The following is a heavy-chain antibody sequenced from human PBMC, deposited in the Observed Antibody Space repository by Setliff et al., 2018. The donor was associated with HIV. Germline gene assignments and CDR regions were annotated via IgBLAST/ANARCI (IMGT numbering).Heavy chain of an antibody. Sequence: GGSLRLSCAASGFTFSSHAMTWVRQAPGQGLEWDSIISGSGISTYYADSVKGRFTISRDNAKNSLYLQMNSLRAEDTAVYYCARGEPTILVVPAAFFDYWGQGTLVTVSS. D-gene: IGHD2-2*01. CDR1: GFTFSSHA. CDR3: ARGEPTILVVPAAFFDY. CDR2: ISGSGIST. V-gene: IGHV3-23*01. J-gene: IGHJ4*02.